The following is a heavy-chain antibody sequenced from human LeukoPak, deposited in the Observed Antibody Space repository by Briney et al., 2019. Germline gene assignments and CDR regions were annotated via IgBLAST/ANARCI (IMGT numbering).Heavy chain of an antibody. V-gene: IGHV4-59*08. CDR1: GGSISSYY. D-gene: IGHD1-26*01. CDR3: ARVEGATNWFDP. J-gene: IGHJ5*02. Sequence: SETLSLTCTVSGGSISSYYWSWLRQPPGKGLEWIGYIYYSGSTYYNPSLKSRVTISVDTPKNQFSLKLSSVTAADTAVYYCARVEGATNWFDPWGQGTLVTVSS. CDR2: IYYSGST.